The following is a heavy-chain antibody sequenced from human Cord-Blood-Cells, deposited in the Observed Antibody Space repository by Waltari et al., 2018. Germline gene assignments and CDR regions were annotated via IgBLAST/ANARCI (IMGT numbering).Heavy chain of an antibody. Sequence: QVQLQESGPGLVKPSETLSLTCTVSGGSISSYYWSWLRQPAGKGLEWLGRIYTSGSTNYNPSLKSRVTMSVDTSKNQFSPKLSSVTAADTAVYYCARGSSSWTDAFDIWGQGTMVTVSS. D-gene: IGHD6-13*01. CDR2: IYTSGST. J-gene: IGHJ3*02. CDR3: ARGSSSWTDAFDI. V-gene: IGHV4-4*07. CDR1: GGSISSYY.